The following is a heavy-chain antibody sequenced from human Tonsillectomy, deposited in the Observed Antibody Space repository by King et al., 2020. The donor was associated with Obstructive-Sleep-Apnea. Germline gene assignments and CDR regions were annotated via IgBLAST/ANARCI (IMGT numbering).Heavy chain of an antibody. CDR2: ISWNSGSI. Sequence: VQLVESGGGLVQPGRSLRLSCAASGFTFDDYAMHWVRHAPGKGLEWVSGISWNSGSIGYADSVKGRFTISRDNAKKSLYLQMNSLRAEDTALYYCAKDTYSSSWYYFDYWGQGTLVTVSS. CDR3: AKDTYSSSWYYFDY. D-gene: IGHD6-13*01. CDR1: GFTFDDYA. V-gene: IGHV3-9*01. J-gene: IGHJ4*02.